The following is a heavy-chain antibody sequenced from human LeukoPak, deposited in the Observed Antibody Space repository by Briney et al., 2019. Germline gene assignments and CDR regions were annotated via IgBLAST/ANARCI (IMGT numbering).Heavy chain of an antibody. V-gene: IGHV3-23*01. CDR2: ISGGGGIT. Sequence: PGGSLRLSCAASGFTFSSYAMSWVRQAPGKGLEWVSTISGGGGITYYADSVMGRFTISRDNSKNTLYLQMSSLGAEDTAVYYCAKPQHTGTTNEFFDYWGQGTLVTVSS. CDR1: GFTFSSYA. J-gene: IGHJ4*02. CDR3: AKPQHTGTTNEFFDY. D-gene: IGHD1-7*01.